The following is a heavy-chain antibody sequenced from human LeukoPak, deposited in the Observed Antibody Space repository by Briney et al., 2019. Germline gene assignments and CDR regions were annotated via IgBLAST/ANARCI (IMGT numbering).Heavy chain of an antibody. CDR3: ARGSYYAGSGYVNWYFDL. V-gene: IGHV3-7*01. Sequence: GGSLRLSCAASGFNFRSYWMTWVRQAPGKGLEWVASINLDGSEKYYVDSVKGRLTISRDNAKNSLYLQMNSLRADDTAVYYCARGSYYAGSGYVNWYFDLWGRGTLVTVSS. J-gene: IGHJ2*01. CDR1: GFNFRSYW. D-gene: IGHD3-22*01. CDR2: INLDGSEK.